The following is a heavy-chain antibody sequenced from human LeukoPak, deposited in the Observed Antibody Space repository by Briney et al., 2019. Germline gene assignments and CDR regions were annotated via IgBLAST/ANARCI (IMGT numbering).Heavy chain of an antibody. CDR1: GYTFTSYD. Sequence: GASVKVSCKASGYTFTSYDINWVRQATAQGVEWMGWMNPDSGNTGYAQKFQGRVTMTSNTSISTAYMELSSLRSEDTAVYYCASESSGYYPNFDYWGQGTLVTVSS. V-gene: IGHV1-8*01. CDR3: ASESSGYYPNFDY. J-gene: IGHJ4*02. D-gene: IGHD3-22*01. CDR2: MNPDSGNT.